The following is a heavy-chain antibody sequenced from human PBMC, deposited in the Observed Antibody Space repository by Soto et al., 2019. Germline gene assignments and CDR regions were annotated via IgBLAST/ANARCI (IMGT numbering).Heavy chain of an antibody. CDR1: GGSISSSSYY. CDR2: IYYSGST. J-gene: IGHJ6*02. Sequence: SETLSLTCTVSGGSISSSSYYWGWIRQPPGKGLEWIGSIYYSGSTYYNPSLKSRVTISVDTSKNQFSLKLSSVTAADTAVYYCACRAAAGRYYYYYGMDVWGQGTTVTVSS. V-gene: IGHV4-39*01. D-gene: IGHD6-13*01. CDR3: ACRAAAGRYYYYYGMDV.